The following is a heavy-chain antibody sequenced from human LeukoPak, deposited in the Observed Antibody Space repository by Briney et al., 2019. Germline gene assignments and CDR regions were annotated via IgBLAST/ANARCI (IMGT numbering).Heavy chain of an antibody. V-gene: IGHV3-30*03. CDR1: GFTFSSFG. D-gene: IGHD6-25*01. J-gene: IGHJ3*02. Sequence: GGSLRLSCAASGFTFSSFGMHWVRQAAGKGLEWVAVVSYDGSNKYYADSVKGRFTISRDNSKNSLFLQMNSLRGEDTALYFCARERPAAASAFEIWGQGTRVTVSS. CDR3: ARERPAAASAFEI. CDR2: VSYDGSNK.